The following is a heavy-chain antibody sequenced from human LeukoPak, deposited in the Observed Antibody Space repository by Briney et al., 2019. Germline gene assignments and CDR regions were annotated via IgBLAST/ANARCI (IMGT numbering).Heavy chain of an antibody. Sequence: PSETLSLTCTVSGGSLSSSSYYWGWIRQPPGKVLESIGSIYYSGSTYYNPSLKSRVTIAVDTSKNQFSLKLSSVTAADTAVYYSARGPTYDFWSGYFDYWGQGTLVTVSS. CDR1: GGSLSSSSYY. J-gene: IGHJ4*02. CDR2: IYYSGST. CDR3: ARGPTYDFWSGYFDY. D-gene: IGHD3-3*01. V-gene: IGHV4-39*01.